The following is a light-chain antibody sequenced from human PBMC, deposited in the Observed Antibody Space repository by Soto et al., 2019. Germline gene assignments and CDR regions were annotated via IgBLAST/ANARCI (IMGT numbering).Light chain of an antibody. Sequence: VIMAQSPLSLPVTLVQPASISCSSSQSLVYSDGDTYLSWFQQRPGQSPRRLLSQVSNRDSGVPDRFSGSGSGTDFTLKISSVEADDVAVYYCMQNTHWPITFGQGTRLEIK. CDR3: MQNTHWPIT. V-gene: IGKV2-30*01. J-gene: IGKJ5*01. CDR1: QSLVYSDGDTY. CDR2: QVS.